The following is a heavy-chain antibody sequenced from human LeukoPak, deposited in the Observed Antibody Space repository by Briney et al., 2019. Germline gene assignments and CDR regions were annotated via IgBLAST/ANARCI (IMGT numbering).Heavy chain of an antibody. V-gene: IGHV3-74*01. J-gene: IGHJ6*02. CDR1: GFTFSSSW. CDR3: VRDRFYGMDV. Sequence: GGSLRLYCAASGFTFSSSWMHWVRQAPGKGLVWVSRINHDGSTTNYVDSVKGRFTISRDNAKNTLYLQMNSLRAEDTAVFYCVRDRFYGMDVWGQGTTVTVSS. CDR2: INHDGSTT.